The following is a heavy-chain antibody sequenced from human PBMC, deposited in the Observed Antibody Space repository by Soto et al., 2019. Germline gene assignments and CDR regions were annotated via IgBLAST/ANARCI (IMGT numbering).Heavy chain of an antibody. J-gene: IGHJ3*02. CDR3: ARVPHYCGGDCYAFDI. CDR1: GGSISSGDYY. D-gene: IGHD2-21*02. V-gene: IGHV4-30-4*02. Sequence: SETLSLTCAVSGGSISSGDYYWSWIRQPPGKGLEWIGYIYYSGSTYYNPSLKSRVTISVDTSKNQFSLKLSSVTAADTAVYYCARVPHYCGGDCYAFDIWGQGTMVTVSS. CDR2: IYYSGST.